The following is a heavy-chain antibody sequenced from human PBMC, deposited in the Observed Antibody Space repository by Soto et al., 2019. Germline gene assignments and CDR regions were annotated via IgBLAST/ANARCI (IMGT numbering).Heavy chain of an antibody. J-gene: IGHJ5*02. CDR1: GGSISSSNW. CDR3: ARGSNWFDP. Sequence: QVQLQESGPGLVKPSATLSLTCVVSGGSISSSNWWSWVRQPPGKGLEWIGEIYHTGSTKYNPSLKSRFTISGDESTTQFSLRLSSVTAADAAVYYCARGSNWFDPWGHGTLVTVSS. V-gene: IGHV4-4*02. CDR2: IYHTGST.